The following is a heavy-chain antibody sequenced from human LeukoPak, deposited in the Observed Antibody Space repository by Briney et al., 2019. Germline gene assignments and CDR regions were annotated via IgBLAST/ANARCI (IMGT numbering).Heavy chain of an antibody. J-gene: IGHJ4*02. D-gene: IGHD2-15*01. Sequence: GGSLRLSCAASGFTFSGSAMHWVRQASGKGLEWVGRIRSKANSYATAYAASVKGRFTISRDDSKNTAYLQMNSLRAEDTAVYYCARDRRVAPLYYFDYWGQGTLVTVSS. V-gene: IGHV3-73*01. CDR3: ARDRRVAPLYYFDY. CDR1: GFTFSGSA. CDR2: IRSKANSYAT.